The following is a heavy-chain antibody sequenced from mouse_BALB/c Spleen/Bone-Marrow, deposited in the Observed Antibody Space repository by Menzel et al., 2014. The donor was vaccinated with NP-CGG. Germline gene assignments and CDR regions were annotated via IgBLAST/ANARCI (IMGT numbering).Heavy chain of an antibody. D-gene: IGHD2-13*01. CDR2: INPSNGGT. Sequence: QVQLKQSGAELVKPGASVKLSCKASGYTFTSYYMYWVKQRPGQGLEWIGEINPSNGGTNFNEKFKSKATLTVDKSSSTAYMQLSSPTSEDSAVYYCTREGDSPFAYWGQGTLVTVSA. CDR3: TREGDSPFAY. J-gene: IGHJ3*01. V-gene: IGHV1S81*02. CDR1: GYTFTSYY.